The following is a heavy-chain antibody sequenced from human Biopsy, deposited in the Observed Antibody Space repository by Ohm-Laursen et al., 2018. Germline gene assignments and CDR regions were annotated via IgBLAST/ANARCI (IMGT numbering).Heavy chain of an antibody. Sequence: SVKVSCKSSRYTFNTYDINWVRQAAGQGPEWMGWMNPNSGNTGFAQKFQGRITMTRSTSITTAYMELTNLRSEDTAVYYCAREGAFGDTDAYYGLDVWGLGTTVTVSS. J-gene: IGHJ6*02. CDR2: MNPNSGNT. CDR3: AREGAFGDTDAYYGLDV. CDR1: RYTFNTYD. D-gene: IGHD3-16*01. V-gene: IGHV1-8*01.